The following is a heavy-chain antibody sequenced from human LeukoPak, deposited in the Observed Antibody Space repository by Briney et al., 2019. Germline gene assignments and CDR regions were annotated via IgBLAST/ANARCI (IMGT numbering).Heavy chain of an antibody. CDR1: GYSFTSYW. CDR2: IYPGDSDT. J-gene: IGHJ6*03. D-gene: IGHD2-2*02. CDR3: ARVVPAAIKGTRRYYYYMDV. V-gene: IGHV5-51*01. Sequence: GESLKISCKGSGYSFTSYWIGWVRQMPGKGLEWMGIIYPGDSDTRYSPSFQGQVTISADKSISTAYLQWSSLKASDTAMYYCARVVPAAIKGTRRYYYYMDVWGKGTTVTVSS.